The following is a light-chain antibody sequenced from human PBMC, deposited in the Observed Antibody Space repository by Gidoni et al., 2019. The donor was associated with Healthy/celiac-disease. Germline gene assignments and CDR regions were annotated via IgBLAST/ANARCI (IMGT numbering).Light chain of an antibody. J-gene: IGKJ1*01. CDR2: AAS. Sequence: DIQMTQSPSSLSASVGDRVTITCRASQSISSYLNWYQQKPGKAPKLLIYAASSLQSVVPSRFSCSGSGTDFTLTISSLQPEDFATYYCQQSYSTPWTFXQXTKVESK. CDR3: QQSYSTPWT. CDR1: QSISSY. V-gene: IGKV1-39*01.